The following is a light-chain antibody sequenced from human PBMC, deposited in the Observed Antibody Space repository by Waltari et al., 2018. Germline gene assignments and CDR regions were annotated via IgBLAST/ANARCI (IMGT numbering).Light chain of an antibody. CDR1: SDINVGDFH. V-gene: IGLV5-37*01. Sequence: QPVLTQPPSSSASPGESARLTCTLPSDINVGDFHIYWYPQQPGSPPRFLLYYRSDSWKAQGSGVPSRFSGSKDASANAGILLISGLQSEDEADYYCMFWPSNVWVFGGGTKLTVL. CDR2: YRSDSWK. CDR3: MFWPSNVWV. J-gene: IGLJ3*02.